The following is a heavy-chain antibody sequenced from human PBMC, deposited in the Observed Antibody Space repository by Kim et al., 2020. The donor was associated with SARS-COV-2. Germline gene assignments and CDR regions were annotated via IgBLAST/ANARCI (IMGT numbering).Heavy chain of an antibody. D-gene: IGHD2-2*01. CDR3: ARVGPYRTYYYYYGMDV. V-gene: IGHV4-34*01. J-gene: IGHJ6*02. Sequence: LKSRVTISVDTSKNQFSLKLSSVTAADTAVYYCARVGPYRTYYYYYGMDVWGQGTTVTVSS.